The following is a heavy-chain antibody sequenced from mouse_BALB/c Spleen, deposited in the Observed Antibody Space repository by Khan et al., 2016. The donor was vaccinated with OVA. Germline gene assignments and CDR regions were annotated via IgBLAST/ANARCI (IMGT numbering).Heavy chain of an antibody. Sequence: EVQLQESGPGLVKPSQSLSLTCTVTGYSITSNYAWNWIRQFPGNKLEWMGYISYSGRTSYIPSLKSRISITRDTSKTTFILQLDSANTVDTATYYCARGNYYGYAMDYWGQGTSVTVSS. CDR3: ARGNYYGYAMDY. CDR2: ISYSGRT. CDR1: GYSITSNYA. J-gene: IGHJ4*01. V-gene: IGHV3-2*02. D-gene: IGHD1-1*01.